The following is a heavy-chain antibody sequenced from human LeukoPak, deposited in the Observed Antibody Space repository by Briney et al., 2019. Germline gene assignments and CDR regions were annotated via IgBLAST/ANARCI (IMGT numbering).Heavy chain of an antibody. CDR3: ARDNSQGDSAWWFDP. CDR1: GGTFSSYA. D-gene: IGHD1-26*01. CDR2: INPSGDNT. Sequence: ASVKVSCKASGGTFSSYAISWVRQAPGQGLEWMGIINPSGDNTWYAQKFQGRVTMTRDMATSTDYMEVSSLKSEDTAVYYCARDNSQGDSAWWFDPWGQGTLVTVSS. V-gene: IGHV1-46*01. J-gene: IGHJ5*02.